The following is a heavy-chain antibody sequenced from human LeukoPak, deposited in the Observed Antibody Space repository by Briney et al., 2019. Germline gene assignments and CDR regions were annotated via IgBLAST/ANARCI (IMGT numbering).Heavy chain of an antibody. CDR2: INLNSGDT. Sequence: ASVKVSCKSSGYTFTGYYMHWVRQAPGQGLEWMGWINLNSGDTDYAQKFQGRVSMTRATSISTAYMELSRLTSDDTAVYYCARDQPALDYWGQRTLVTVSS. CDR1: GYTFTGYY. V-gene: IGHV1-2*02. J-gene: IGHJ4*02. CDR3: ARDQPALDY.